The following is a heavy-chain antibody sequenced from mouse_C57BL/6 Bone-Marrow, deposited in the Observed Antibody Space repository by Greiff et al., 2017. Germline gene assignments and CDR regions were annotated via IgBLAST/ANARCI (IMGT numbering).Heavy chain of an antibody. D-gene: IGHD4-1*01. V-gene: IGHV1-19*01. CDR3: AANWDWYFDV. CDR2: INPYNGGT. Sequence: EVQLQQSGPVLVKPGASVKMSCKASGYTFTDYYMNWVKQSHGKSLEWIGVINPYNGGTSYNQKFKGKATLTVDKSSSTAYMELNSLTSEGSAVYYFAANWDWYFDVWGKGTTVTVSS. J-gene: IGHJ1*03. CDR1: GYTFTDYY.